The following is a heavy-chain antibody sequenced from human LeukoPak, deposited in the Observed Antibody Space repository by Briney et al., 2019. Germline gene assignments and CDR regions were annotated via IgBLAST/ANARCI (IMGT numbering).Heavy chain of an antibody. CDR1: GYTFTGYY. Sequence: ASVKVSCKASGYTFTGYYMHWVRQAPGQGLEWMGWINPNSGGTNYAQKFQGRVTMTRDTSISTAYMELSRLRSDDTAVYYCARADSEYWGGDCQMYYLDYGGQGPLATVSS. CDR2: INPNSGGT. J-gene: IGHJ4*02. V-gene: IGHV1-2*02. D-gene: IGHD2-21*02. CDR3: ARADSEYWGGDCQMYYLDY.